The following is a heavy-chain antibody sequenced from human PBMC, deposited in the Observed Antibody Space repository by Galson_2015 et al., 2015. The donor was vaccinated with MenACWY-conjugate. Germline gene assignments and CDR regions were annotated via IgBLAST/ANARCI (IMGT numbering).Heavy chain of an antibody. Sequence: QSGAEVKKPGESLKISCQASGYSFPSFEIGWVRQMPGKGLEWVGTIFPSDSSSKYSPSFQGQVTISADNSLITAYLQWSSVKASDSAIYYCARLAGYDSRQFFDLWGQGTLVTVSS. D-gene: IGHD5-12*01. CDR1: GYSFPSFE. CDR2: IFPSDSSS. CDR3: ARLAGYDSRQFFDL. J-gene: IGHJ4*02. V-gene: IGHV5-51*03.